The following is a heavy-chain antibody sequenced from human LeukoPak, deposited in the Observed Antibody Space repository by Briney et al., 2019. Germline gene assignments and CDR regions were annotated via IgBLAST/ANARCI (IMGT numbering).Heavy chain of an antibody. CDR2: IYTSGST. D-gene: IGHD3-16*01. V-gene: IGHV4-61*02. Sequence: KPSQTLSLTRTVSGGSISSGSYYWSWIRQPAGKGLEWIGRIYTSGSTNYNPSLKSRVTISVDTSKNQFSLKLSSVTAADTAVYYCARDPGRRYGGAYYFDYWGQGTLVTVSS. CDR3: ARDPGRRYGGAYYFDY. J-gene: IGHJ4*02. CDR1: GGSISSGSYY.